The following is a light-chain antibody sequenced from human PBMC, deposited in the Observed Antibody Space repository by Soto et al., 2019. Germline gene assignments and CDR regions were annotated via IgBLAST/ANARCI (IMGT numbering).Light chain of an antibody. CDR2: AAS. V-gene: IGKV1-39*01. J-gene: IGKJ4*01. Sequence: DIQMTQSPSSLSASVEDRVIITCRASQSISNHLNWYQQKPGKAPKLLIFAASSLQSGVPSRFSGSRSGPDFTLTISSLQPEDFATYYCQQVNVYPSTFGGGTKVDI. CDR1: QSISNH. CDR3: QQVNVYPST.